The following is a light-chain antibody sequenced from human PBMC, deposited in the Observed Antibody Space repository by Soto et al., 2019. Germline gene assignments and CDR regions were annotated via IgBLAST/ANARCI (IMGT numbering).Light chain of an antibody. CDR2: AAS. V-gene: IGKV1-39*01. Sequence: DLQMTQSPSSLSAAVGDRVTITCRASQSISTYLNWYQHKPEKAPELLIYAASSLHSGVPSRFSGSGSGTDFTLTISSLQPEDFATYYCQQSYTTPITFGQGTRLEIK. CDR3: QQSYTTPIT. J-gene: IGKJ5*01. CDR1: QSISTY.